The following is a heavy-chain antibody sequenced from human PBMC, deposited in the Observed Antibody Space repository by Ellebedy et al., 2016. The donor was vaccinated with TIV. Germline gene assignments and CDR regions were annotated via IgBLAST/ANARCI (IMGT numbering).Heavy chain of an antibody. V-gene: IGHV5-51*01. J-gene: IGHJ5*01. CDR3: ARLVSIGTLWFDS. D-gene: IGHD6-13*01. Sequence: GESLKISCKGSGDSFTKYWIGWVRQMPGKGLEWMGHIYPGESNNRYSPSFQGQVTISADKSISAAYLQWSSLKASDTAMYYCARLVSIGTLWFDSWGQGTLVTVSS. CDR1: GDSFTKYW. CDR2: IYPGESNN.